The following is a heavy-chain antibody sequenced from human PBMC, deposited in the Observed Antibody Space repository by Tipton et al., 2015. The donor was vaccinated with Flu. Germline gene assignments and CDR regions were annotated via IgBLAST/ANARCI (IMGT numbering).Heavy chain of an antibody. V-gene: IGHV4-38-2*02. Sequence: LRLSCTISGDSIRSDYYWGWIRQPPGKGLEWIGNIFHTGNTYHNPSLKSRVTISINTPKNQFTLKVFSVTAADTAVYFCARDPSLGMPEYFDSWGQGTLVTVSS. J-gene: IGHJ4*02. D-gene: IGHD2-2*01. CDR2: IFHTGNT. CDR1: GDSIRSDYY. CDR3: ARDPSLGMPEYFDS.